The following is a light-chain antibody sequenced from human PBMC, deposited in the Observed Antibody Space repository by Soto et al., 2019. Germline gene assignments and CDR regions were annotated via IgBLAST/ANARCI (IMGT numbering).Light chain of an antibody. V-gene: IGKV1-9*01. CDR1: QGISSD. Sequence: DIQLTQSPAFLSASVGYTVTITFRASQGISSDFAWYQQKPGKAPNLLIYSASTLQNGVPSRFCGSQSGTEFTLTISSLQPEDFATYYCQHLNSYPITFGQGTRLEIK. CDR2: SAS. CDR3: QHLNSYPIT. J-gene: IGKJ5*01.